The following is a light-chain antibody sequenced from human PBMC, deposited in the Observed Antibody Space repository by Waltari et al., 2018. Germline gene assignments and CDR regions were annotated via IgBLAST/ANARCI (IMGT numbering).Light chain of an antibody. CDR2: EVN. CDR1: SSDVGIYNF. V-gene: IGLV2-23*02. Sequence: QSALTQPASVSGSPGQSITISCTGTSSDVGIYNFVSWYQQRPGKAPKVMIYEVNKRPSGVSTRFSASMSGNTASLTISGLQADDEADYYCCSYAGSHSVLFGGGTRLAVL. CDR3: CSYAGSHSVL. J-gene: IGLJ2*01.